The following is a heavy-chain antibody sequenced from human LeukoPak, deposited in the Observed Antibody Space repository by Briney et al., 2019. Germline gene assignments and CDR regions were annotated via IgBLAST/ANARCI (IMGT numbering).Heavy chain of an antibody. V-gene: IGHV3-64*01. Sequence: GGSLRLSCAASGFTFSSYAMHWVRQAPGKGLEYVSAISSNGGSTYYANSVKGRFTISRDNSKNTLYLQMGSLRAEDMAVYYCGRDYYYAIDVWGQGTTVTVSS. J-gene: IGHJ6*02. CDR2: ISSNGGST. CDR3: GRDYYYAIDV. CDR1: GFTFSSYA.